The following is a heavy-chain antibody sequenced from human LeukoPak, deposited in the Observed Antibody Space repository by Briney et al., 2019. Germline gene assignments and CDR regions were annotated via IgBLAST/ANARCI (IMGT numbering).Heavy chain of an antibody. CDR2: IYHSGST. V-gene: IGHV4-30-2*01. CDR1: GGSISSGGYS. Sequence: SQTLSLTCAVSGGSISSGGYSWSWIRQPPGKGLEWIGYIYHSGSTYYNPSLKSRVTISVDRSKNQFSLKLSSVTAADTAVYYCARAHGSGSYYNNWFDPWGQGTLVTASS. J-gene: IGHJ5*02. CDR3: ARAHGSGSYYNNWFDP. D-gene: IGHD3-10*01.